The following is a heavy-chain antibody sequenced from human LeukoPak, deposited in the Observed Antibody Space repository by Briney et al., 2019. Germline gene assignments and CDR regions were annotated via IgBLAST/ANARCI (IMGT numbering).Heavy chain of an antibody. V-gene: IGHV4-59*08. CDR3: ARHSGYSNYGAFDY. Sequence: SETLSLTCTVSGGSISSYYWSWIRQPPGKGLECIGYIYYSGSTNYNPSLKSRVTISVDTSKKQFSLKLSSVTAADTAVYYCARHSGYSNYGAFDYWGQGTLVTVSS. CDR2: IYYSGST. D-gene: IGHD4-11*01. CDR1: GGSISSYY. J-gene: IGHJ4*02.